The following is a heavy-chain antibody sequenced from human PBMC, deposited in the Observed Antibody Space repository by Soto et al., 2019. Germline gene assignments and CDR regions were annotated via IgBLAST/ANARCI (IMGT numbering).Heavy chain of an antibody. V-gene: IGHV3-23*01. CDR1: GFTFSSYA. CDR2: ISGSGGST. J-gene: IGHJ4*02. CDR3: AKGGGIRRLSYWEYEPFDY. Sequence: GGSLRLSCAASGFTFSSYAMSWVRQAPGKGLEWVSAISGSGGSTYYADSVKGRFTISRDNSKNTLYLQMNSLRVEDTAVYYCAKGGGIRRLSYWEYEPFDYWGQGTLVTVSS. D-gene: IGHD3-16*01.